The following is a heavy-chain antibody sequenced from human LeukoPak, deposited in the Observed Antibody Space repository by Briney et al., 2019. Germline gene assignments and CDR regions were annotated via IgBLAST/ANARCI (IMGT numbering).Heavy chain of an antibody. CDR3: TTDLGVNFDWLSLGY. CDR1: GLTFSNAW. Sequence: PGGSLRLSCTASGLTFSNAWMNWVRQAPGKGLEWIGRVKRKTDGGTVDYAASVKGRFTISRDDSKDTLYLQMNSLKTEDTAVYYCTTDLGVNFDWLSLGYWGQGTLVTVSS. V-gene: IGHV3-15*01. J-gene: IGHJ4*02. D-gene: IGHD3-9*01. CDR2: VKRKTDGGTV.